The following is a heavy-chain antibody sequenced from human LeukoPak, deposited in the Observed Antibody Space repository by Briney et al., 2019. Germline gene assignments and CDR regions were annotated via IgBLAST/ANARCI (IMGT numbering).Heavy chain of an antibody. J-gene: IGHJ6*03. CDR3: ARGTLAGTSLYYYYYYMDV. Sequence: NPGGSLRLSCAASGFTFSRCIMNWVRQAPGKGLEWIGYIYHSGSTYYNPSLKSRVTISVDRSKNQFSLKLSSVTAADTAVYYCARGTLAGTSLYYYYYYMDVWGKGTTVTVSS. D-gene: IGHD6-19*01. V-gene: IGHV4-4*02. CDR2: IYHSGST. CDR1: GFTFSRCIM.